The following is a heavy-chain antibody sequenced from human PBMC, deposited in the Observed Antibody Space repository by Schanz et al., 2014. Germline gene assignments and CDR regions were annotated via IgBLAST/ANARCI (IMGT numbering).Heavy chain of an antibody. CDR3: AKDLGVDCGDGCFNWYFDL. D-gene: IGHD2-21*02. Sequence: EVQLVESGGGLVQPGGSLRLSCAASGFTFSTSTMHWVRQAPGKGLEYVSSISSKGDMTFYGNSVKGRFTISRDNSKNTLYLQLGSLRAEDTAVYFCAKDLGVDCGDGCFNWYFDLWGRGTLXTVSS. CDR2: ISSKGDMT. V-gene: IGHV3-64*01. J-gene: IGHJ2*01. CDR1: GFTFSTST.